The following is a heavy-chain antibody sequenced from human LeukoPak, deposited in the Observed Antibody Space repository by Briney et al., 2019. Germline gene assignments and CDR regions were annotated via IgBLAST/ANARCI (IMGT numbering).Heavy chain of an antibody. D-gene: IGHD2-15*01. V-gene: IGHV4-59*01. Sequence: SETLSLTCTVSGGSISSYYWSWIRQPPGKGLEWIGYIYYSGSTNYNPSLKSRVTISVDTSKNQFSLKLSSVTAADTAVYYCARGVGCSGGSCPLGDWFDPWGQGTQVTVSS. CDR3: ARGVGCSGGSCPLGDWFDP. CDR1: GGSISSYY. CDR2: IYYSGST. J-gene: IGHJ5*02.